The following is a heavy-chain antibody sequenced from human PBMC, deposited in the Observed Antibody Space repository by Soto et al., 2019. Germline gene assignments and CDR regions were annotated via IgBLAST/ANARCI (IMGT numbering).Heavy chain of an antibody. CDR1: GFTVSSNY. Sequence: GGSLRLSCAASGFTVSSNYMSWVRQASGKGLEWVSVIYSSGITYYADSVKGRFTISRDNSKNTVYLQMNSLRTEDTAVYYCAKFRGGYTDAFDVWGQGTMVT. J-gene: IGHJ3*01. CDR2: IYSSGIT. CDR3: AKFRGGYTDAFDV. D-gene: IGHD3-16*01. V-gene: IGHV3-66*01.